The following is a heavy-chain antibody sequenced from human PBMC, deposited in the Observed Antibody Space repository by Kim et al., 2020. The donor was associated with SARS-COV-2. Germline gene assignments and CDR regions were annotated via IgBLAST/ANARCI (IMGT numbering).Heavy chain of an antibody. CDR3: ARGGGQLWLVFFSGFDP. Sequence: ASVKVSCKASGYTFTRYDINWVRQATGQGLEWMGWMNPNSGNTGYAQKFQGRVTITRNTSISTAYMEPSSLRSEDTAVYYCARGGGQLWLVFFSGFDPWGQATLVTVSS. D-gene: IGHD5-18*01. CDR2: MNPNSGNT. V-gene: IGHV1-8*01. CDR1: GYTFTRYD. J-gene: IGHJ5*02.